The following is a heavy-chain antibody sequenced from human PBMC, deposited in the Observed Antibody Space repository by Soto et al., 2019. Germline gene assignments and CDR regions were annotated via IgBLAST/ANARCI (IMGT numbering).Heavy chain of an antibody. CDR1: GFTFSSYS. CDR3: AKDGRRWDLPADY. J-gene: IGHJ4*02. Sequence: GGSLRLSCAASGFTFSSYSMNWVRQAPGKGLEWVSAISGGGGSTYYADSVKGRFTISRDNSKNTLYLQMNSLRAEDTAVYYCAKDGRRWDLPADYWGQGALVTVSS. D-gene: IGHD1-26*01. V-gene: IGHV3-23*01. CDR2: ISGGGGST.